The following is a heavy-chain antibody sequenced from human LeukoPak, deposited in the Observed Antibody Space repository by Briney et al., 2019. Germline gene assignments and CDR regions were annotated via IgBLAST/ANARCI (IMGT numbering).Heavy chain of an antibody. D-gene: IGHD3-3*01. CDR2: INPSGGST. CDR3: ATSKRTIFGVVDRYYYYMDV. Sequence: GASVKVSCKASGYTFTSYYMHWVRQAPGQGLEWMGIINPSGGSTSYAQKFQGRVTMTRDTSTSTVYVELSSLRSEDTAVYYCATSKRTIFGVVDRYYYYMDVWGKGTTVTVSS. V-gene: IGHV1-46*01. CDR1: GYTFTSYY. J-gene: IGHJ6*03.